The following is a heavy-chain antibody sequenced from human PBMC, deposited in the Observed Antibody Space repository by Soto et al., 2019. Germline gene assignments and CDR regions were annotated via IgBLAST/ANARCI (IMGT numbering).Heavy chain of an antibody. Sequence: GGSLRLSCAASGFTFSSSTMNWVRQAPGKGLEWVSSISSDSVWIYYAASVKGRFTISRDNAKNSLFLQMSSLRAEDTAVYYCASGSYGEYYDWGQGTLVTVSS. CDR2: ISSDSVWI. J-gene: IGHJ4*02. CDR1: GFTFSSST. CDR3: ASGSYGEYYD. D-gene: IGHD4-17*01. V-gene: IGHV3-21*01.